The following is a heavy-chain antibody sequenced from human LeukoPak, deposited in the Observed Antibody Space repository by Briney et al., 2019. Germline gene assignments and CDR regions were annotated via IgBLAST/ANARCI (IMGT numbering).Heavy chain of an antibody. D-gene: IGHD6-13*01. V-gene: IGHV1-2*07. Sequence: GASVKVSCKASGYTFTGYYMHWVRQAPGQGLKWMGWINPNSGDTNYAHKFQGRVTITRDTPISTAYMELSRLRSDDTAVYYCARGGVRSWYYFDYWGQGTLVSVSS. CDR2: INPNSGDT. CDR3: ARGGVRSWYYFDY. CDR1: GYTFTGYY. J-gene: IGHJ4*02.